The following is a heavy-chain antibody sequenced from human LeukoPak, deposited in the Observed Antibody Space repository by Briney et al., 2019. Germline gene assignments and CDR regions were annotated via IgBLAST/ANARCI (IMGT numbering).Heavy chain of an antibody. CDR1: GFTFSSYG. CDR3: AKVRWDNSGWYYSDS. CDR2: ISYDGPNK. V-gene: IGHV3-30*18. J-gene: IGHJ4*02. Sequence: GRSLRLSCAASGFTFSSYGMHWVRQAPRKGLEWGAVISYDGPNKYYADSVKGRFTISRDNSKNTLYLQMNSVRAEDTAIYYCAKVRWDNSGWYYSDSWGQGTLVTVSS. D-gene: IGHD6-19*01.